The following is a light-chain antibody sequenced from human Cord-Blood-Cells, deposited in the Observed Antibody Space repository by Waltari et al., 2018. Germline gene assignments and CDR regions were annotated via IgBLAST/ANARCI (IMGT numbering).Light chain of an antibody. CDR3: QSYDSSLSGYV. CDR2: GNT. J-gene: IGLJ1*01. V-gene: IGLV1-40*01. Sequence: QSVLTQPPSVSGAPGQRVTISCTGSSSNIGAGYDVHWYQQLPGTAPKHLIYGNTNRPSGVPERVSGSKSGTSASLAITGLQAEDEADYYCQSYDSSLSGYVFGTGTKVTVL. CDR1: SSNIGAGYD.